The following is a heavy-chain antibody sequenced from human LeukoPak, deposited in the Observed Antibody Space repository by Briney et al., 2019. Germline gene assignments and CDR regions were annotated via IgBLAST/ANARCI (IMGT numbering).Heavy chain of an antibody. D-gene: IGHD4-17*01. CDR3: ARVKYGDYYYYYMDV. J-gene: IGHJ6*03. Sequence: SETLSLTCTVSGGSISSYYWSSIRQPPGKGLEWVGYIYYSGSTNYNPSLKSRVTISVDTSKNQFSLKLSSVSAADTAVYYCARVKYGDYYYYYMDVWGKGTTVTVSS. CDR2: IYYSGST. CDR1: GGSISSYY. V-gene: IGHV4-59*01.